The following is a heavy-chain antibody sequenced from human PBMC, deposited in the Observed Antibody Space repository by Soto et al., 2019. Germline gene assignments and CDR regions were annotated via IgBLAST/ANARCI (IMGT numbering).Heavy chain of an antibody. CDR1: GFTFSNYA. Sequence: PGGSLRLSCAASGFTFSNYAMTWVRQAPGKGLEWVSGISGSGVRTYYADSVKGRFTISRDNSKSTLYLQVNSLRAEDTAVYYCAKGGDTANPANSYYYMDVWGKGTTVTVSS. J-gene: IGHJ6*03. CDR2: ISGSGVRT. CDR3: AKGGDTANPANSYYYMDV. D-gene: IGHD2-2*01. V-gene: IGHV3-23*01.